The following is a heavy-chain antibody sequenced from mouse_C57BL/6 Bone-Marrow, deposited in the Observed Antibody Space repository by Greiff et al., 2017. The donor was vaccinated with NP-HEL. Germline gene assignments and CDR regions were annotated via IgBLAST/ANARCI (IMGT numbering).Heavy chain of an antibody. J-gene: IGHJ4*01. V-gene: IGHV5-12*01. Sequence: DVHLVESGGGLVQPGGSLKLSCAASGFTFSDYYMYWVRQTPEKRLEWVAYISNGGGSTYYPDTVKGRFTISRDNAKNTLYLQMSRLKSEDTAMYYCASLMVNYAMDYWGQGTSVTVSS. CDR2: ISNGGGST. CDR3: ASLMVNYAMDY. D-gene: IGHD2-1*01. CDR1: GFTFSDYY.